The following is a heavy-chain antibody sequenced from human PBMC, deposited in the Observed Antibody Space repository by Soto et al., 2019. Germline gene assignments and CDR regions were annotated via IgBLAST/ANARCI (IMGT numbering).Heavy chain of an antibody. Sequence: QITLTESGPTLVKPTQTLTLTCTFSGFSFTTSSVGVGWIRQPPGKALEFLALIYWDDDKRLSPSLKNRLTITKDTSKRQVVVTMTNMDPEDTATYFCAHVYWAASGTRYYFDYWGQGTLVTVSS. CDR3: AHVYWAASGTRYYFDY. J-gene: IGHJ4*02. CDR2: IYWDDDK. V-gene: IGHV2-5*02. D-gene: IGHD6-13*01. CDR1: GFSFTTSSVG.